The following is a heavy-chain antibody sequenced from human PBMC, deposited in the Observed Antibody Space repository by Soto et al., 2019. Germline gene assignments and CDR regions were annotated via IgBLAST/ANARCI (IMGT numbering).Heavy chain of an antibody. Sequence: PSETLSLTCTVSGGSISSSSYYWGWIRQPPGKGLEWIGSIYYSGSTYYNPSLKSRVTISVDTSKNQFSLKLSSVTAADTAVYYCARLCGSYCFLDYWGQGTLVTVS. J-gene: IGHJ4*02. V-gene: IGHV4-39*01. CDR2: IYYSGST. CDR3: ARLCGSYCFLDY. D-gene: IGHD1-26*01. CDR1: GGSISSSSYY.